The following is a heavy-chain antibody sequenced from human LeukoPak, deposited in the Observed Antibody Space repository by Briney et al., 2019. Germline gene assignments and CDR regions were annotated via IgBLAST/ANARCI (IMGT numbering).Heavy chain of an antibody. J-gene: IGHJ4*02. CDR1: GYTFTSYA. V-gene: IGHV1-3*01. CDR3: ARVWSDCYVTNCYISEY. Sequence: ASVKVSCKASGYTFTSYAMHWVRQAPGQRLEWMGWINAGNGNTKYSQKFQGRVTITRDTSASTAYMELSSLRSEDTAVYYCARVWSDCYVTNCYISEYWGQGTLVTVSS. CDR2: INAGNGNT. D-gene: IGHD3-3*01.